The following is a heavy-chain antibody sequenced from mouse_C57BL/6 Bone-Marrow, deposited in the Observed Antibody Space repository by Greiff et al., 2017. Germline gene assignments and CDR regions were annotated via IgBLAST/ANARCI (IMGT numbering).Heavy chain of an antibody. V-gene: IGHV1-80*01. CDR2: IYPGDGDT. CDR1: GYAFSSYW. J-gene: IGHJ4*01. D-gene: IGHD3-2*02. CDR3: ARSRAQALMDY. Sequence: QVQLQQSGAELVKPGASVKISCKASGYAFSSYWMNWVKQRPGKGLEWIGQIYPGDGDTNYNGKFKGKATLTADKSSSTAYMQLSSRTSEDSAVYFCARSRAQALMDYWGQGTSVTVTS.